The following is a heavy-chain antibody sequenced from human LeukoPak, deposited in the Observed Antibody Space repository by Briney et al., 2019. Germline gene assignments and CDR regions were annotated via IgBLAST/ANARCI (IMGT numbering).Heavy chain of an antibody. J-gene: IGHJ4*02. Sequence: GGSLRLSCAASGFGFSCFGMHWVRQAPGRGLEWTSVIWVEGSYKYYADSVKGRFTIYRDNSKNTLYLQMNSLRAEDTAVYYCARARFCSSTSCSYFVSWGQGTLVTVSS. D-gene: IGHD2-2*01. CDR2: IWVEGSYK. V-gene: IGHV3-33*01. CDR1: GFGFSCFG. CDR3: ARARFCSSTSCSYFVS.